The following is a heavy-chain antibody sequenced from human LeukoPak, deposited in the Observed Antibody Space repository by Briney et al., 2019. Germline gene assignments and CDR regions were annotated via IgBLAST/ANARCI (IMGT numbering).Heavy chain of an antibody. CDR1: GYSFSSHY. CDR2: ISAYNGVT. Sequence: ASVTVSCKASGYSFSSHYISWVRQAPGQGLEWMGWISAYNGVTKYAQDFRGRVTMTTDASTSTAYMELRSLRSDDTAVYYCAYLRARSHNWFDPWGQGTLVTVSS. D-gene: IGHD3-9*01. V-gene: IGHV1-18*04. CDR3: AYLRARSHNWFDP. J-gene: IGHJ5*02.